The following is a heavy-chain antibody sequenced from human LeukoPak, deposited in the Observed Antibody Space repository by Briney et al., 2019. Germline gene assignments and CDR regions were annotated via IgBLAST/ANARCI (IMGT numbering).Heavy chain of an antibody. CDR1: GWSFNDYY. V-gene: IGHV4-34*01. CDR2: INAHGDT. J-gene: IGHJ5*02. CDR3: ARGQVPTARGYNWFDR. D-gene: IGHD2-2*01. Sequence: SETLSLTCAVYGWSFNDYYWNWIRQPPGKGLEWIGEINAHGDTNYNPSLKSRVTISVDTSKKQFSLRLTSLIAADTALYYCARGQVPTARGYNWFDRWGQGTLVTVSS.